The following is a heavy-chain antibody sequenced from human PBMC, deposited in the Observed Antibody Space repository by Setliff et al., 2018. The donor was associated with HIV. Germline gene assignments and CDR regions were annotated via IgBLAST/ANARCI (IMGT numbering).Heavy chain of an antibody. CDR3: ARLYSTVTPDI. CDR1: GGSISSSSYY. Sequence: PSETLSLTCTVSGGSISSSSYYWGWIRQPPGKGLEWLGTIYYSGTTYYNPSLKRRVTISVDTSKNQFSLKLSSVTAADTAVYYCARLYSTVTPDIWGKGTTVTVSS. CDR2: IYYSGTT. D-gene: IGHD2-21*01. V-gene: IGHV4-39*01. J-gene: IGHJ6*04.